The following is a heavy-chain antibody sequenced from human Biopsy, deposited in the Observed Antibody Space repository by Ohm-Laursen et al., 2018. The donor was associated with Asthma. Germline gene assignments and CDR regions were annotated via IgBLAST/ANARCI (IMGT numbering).Heavy chain of an antibody. J-gene: IGHJ3*01. CDR1: GYTFIHYA. Sequence: SSVKVSCKASGYTFIHYAIHWVRQAPGQRLEWMGWVNTGNGDTKYSQKFQGRVTITRDTSASTAYMELRSLRSEDTATYYCARTYYDFLTGQVKDVFGVWGQGTMITVSS. V-gene: IGHV1-3*04. CDR2: VNTGNGDT. D-gene: IGHD3-9*01. CDR3: ARTYYDFLTGQVKDVFGV.